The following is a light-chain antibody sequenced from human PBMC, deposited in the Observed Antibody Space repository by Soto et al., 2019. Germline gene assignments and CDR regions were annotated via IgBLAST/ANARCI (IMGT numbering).Light chain of an antibody. J-gene: IGKJ2*01. V-gene: IGKV1-6*01. CDR1: QGIRND. Sequence: AIPMTQSTSSLSASVGDRVTITCRASQGIRNDLGWYQQKPGKAPKLLIYAASSLQSGVPSRFSGSGSGTDFTLTISSLQPEDCATYYCLQDYNYPYTFGQGTKLEIK. CDR3: LQDYNYPYT. CDR2: AAS.